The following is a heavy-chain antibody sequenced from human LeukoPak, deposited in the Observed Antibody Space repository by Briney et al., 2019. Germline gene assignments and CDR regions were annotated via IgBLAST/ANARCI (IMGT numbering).Heavy chain of an antibody. CDR1: GYSLSELA. CDR2: FDLEDGET. Sequence: ASVKVSCKASGYSLSELAVHWVRQAPGKGLQWMGGFDLEDGETIYAQNFQGRVTMTEDTSTDTAHMELSSLTSEDTALHFCATAYNSSFLDPYHAFDLWGQGTMVTVSS. CDR3: ATAYNSSFLDPYHAFDL. D-gene: IGHD3-22*01. V-gene: IGHV1-24*01. J-gene: IGHJ3*01.